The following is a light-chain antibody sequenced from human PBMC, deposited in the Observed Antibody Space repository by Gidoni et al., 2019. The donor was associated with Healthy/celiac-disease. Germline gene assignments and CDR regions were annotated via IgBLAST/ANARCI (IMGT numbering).Light chain of an antibody. J-gene: IGKJ2*01. CDR2: GAS. V-gene: IGKV3-20*01. Sequence: ELVLTQSPGTLSLSPGERATLTCRASQSVSSSYLAWYQQKPGQAPRLLIYGASSRATGIPDRFSGSGSGTDFTITISRLEPEGLAVYYCQQYGSSPGYTFGQGTKLEIK. CDR3: QQYGSSPGYT. CDR1: QSVSSSY.